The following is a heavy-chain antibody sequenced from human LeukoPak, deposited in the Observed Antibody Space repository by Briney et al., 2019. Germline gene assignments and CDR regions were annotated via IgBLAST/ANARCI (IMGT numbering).Heavy chain of an antibody. Sequence: PGGSLRLSCVASGFTFRTYWMSWVRQAPGKGLEWVANMDQDGTEKIYVDSVKGRFTISRDNAKNSLYLQMNSLRAEDTAVYYCARDSHGDWYFDLWGRGTLVTVSS. V-gene: IGHV3-7*01. D-gene: IGHD3-16*01. J-gene: IGHJ2*01. CDR2: MDQDGTEK. CDR3: ARDSHGDWYFDL. CDR1: GFTFRTYW.